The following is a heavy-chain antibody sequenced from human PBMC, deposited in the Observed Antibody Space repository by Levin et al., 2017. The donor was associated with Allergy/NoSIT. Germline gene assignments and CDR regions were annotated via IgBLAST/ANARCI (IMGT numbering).Heavy chain of an antibody. J-gene: IGHJ4*02. Sequence: GASVKVSCKASGYTFTSFGFSWVRQAPGQGLEWMGWISAYNGHTNYAQKLQGRVTMTTDTSTTTAYMELRSLRSDDTAVYYCARDGDHGDYAHYWGQGTLVTVSS. D-gene: IGHD4-17*01. CDR2: ISAYNGHT. CDR1: GYTFTSFG. CDR3: ARDGDHGDYAHY. V-gene: IGHV1-18*01.